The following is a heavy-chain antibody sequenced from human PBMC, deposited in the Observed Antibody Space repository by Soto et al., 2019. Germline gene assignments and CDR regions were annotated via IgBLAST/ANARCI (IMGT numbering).Heavy chain of an antibody. J-gene: IGHJ6*02. V-gene: IGHV4-59*01. CDR3: AVQGGYYDSSGYENYYGMDV. CDR1: GGSISSYY. CDR2: IYYSGST. D-gene: IGHD3-22*01. Sequence: PETLTLTCTGSGGSISSYYWSWIRQPPGKGLEWIGYIYYSGSTNYNPSLKSRVTISVDTSKNQFSLKLSSVTAADTAVYYCAVQGGYYDSSGYENYYGMDVWGQGTTVT.